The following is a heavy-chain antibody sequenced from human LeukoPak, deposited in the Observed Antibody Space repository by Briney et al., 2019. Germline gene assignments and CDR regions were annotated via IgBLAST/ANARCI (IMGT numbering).Heavy chain of an antibody. V-gene: IGHV3-7*01. CDR2: IKQDGSEK. CDR3: ARRYFDY. CDR1: GFTLSSYW. J-gene: IGHJ4*02. Sequence: GGSLRLSCAASGFTLSSYWMSWVRQAPGKGLEWVANIKQDGSEKYYVDSVKGRFTISRDNAKNSLYLQMSSLRVEDTAVYYCARRYFDYWGQGTLVTVSS.